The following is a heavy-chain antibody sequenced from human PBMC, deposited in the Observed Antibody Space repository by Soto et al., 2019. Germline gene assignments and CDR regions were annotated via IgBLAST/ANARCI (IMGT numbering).Heavy chain of an antibody. CDR3: ARDTYGYYFDY. Sequence: QVQLVESGGGVVQPGRSLRLSCAASGFTFSSYAMHWVRQAPGKGLEWVAVISYDGSNKYYADSVKGRFTISRDNSKNTLYLQMNSLRAEDTAVYYCARDTYGYYFDYWGQGTLVTVSS. CDR1: GFTFSSYA. CDR2: ISYDGSNK. V-gene: IGHV3-30-3*01. J-gene: IGHJ4*02. D-gene: IGHD3-10*01.